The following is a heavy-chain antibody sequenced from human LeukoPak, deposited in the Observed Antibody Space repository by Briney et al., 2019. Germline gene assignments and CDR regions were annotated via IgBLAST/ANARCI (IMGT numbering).Heavy chain of an antibody. D-gene: IGHD3-3*02. V-gene: IGHV4-34*01. Sequence: SETLSLTCAVYGGSFSGYYWSWIRQPPGKGLEWIGEINHSGSTNYNPSLKSRVTISVDTSKNQFSLKLSSVTAADTAVYYCARADVNSIFWFDPWGQGTLVTVSS. CDR3: ARADVNSIFWFDP. CDR2: INHSGST. CDR1: GGSFSGYY. J-gene: IGHJ5*02.